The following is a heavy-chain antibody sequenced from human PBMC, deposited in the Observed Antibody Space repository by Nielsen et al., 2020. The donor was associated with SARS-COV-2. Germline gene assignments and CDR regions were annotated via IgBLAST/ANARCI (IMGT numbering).Heavy chain of an antibody. D-gene: IGHD6-19*01. V-gene: IGHV3-48*01. J-gene: IGHJ6*02. CDR2: ISSSSSTI. Sequence: QAPGKGLEWVSYISSSSSTIYYADSVKGRFTISRDNAKNSLYLQMNSLRAEDTAVYYCARDSSGWYALTTYYYYGMDVWGQGTTVTVSS. CDR3: ARDSSGWYALTTYYYYGMDV.